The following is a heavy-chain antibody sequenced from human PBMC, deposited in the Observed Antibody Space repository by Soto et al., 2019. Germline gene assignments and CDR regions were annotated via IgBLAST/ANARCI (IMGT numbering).Heavy chain of an antibody. CDR3: ARRPILLDIVVVVAATMHFDY. CDR1: GFTFSDYY. D-gene: IGHD2-15*01. J-gene: IGHJ4*02. CDR2: ISSSGSTI. V-gene: IGHV3-11*01. Sequence: GGSLRLSCAASGFTFSDYYMSWIRQAPGKGLEWVSYISSSGSTIYYADSVKGRFTISRDNAKNSLYLQMNSLRAEDTAVYYCARRPILLDIVVVVAATMHFDYWGQGTLVTVSS.